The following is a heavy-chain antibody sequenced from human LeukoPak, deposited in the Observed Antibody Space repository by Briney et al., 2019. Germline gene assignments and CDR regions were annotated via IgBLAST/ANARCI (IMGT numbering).Heavy chain of an antibody. CDR3: ARGGDDILTGGAGGDFDY. Sequence: PGASVKVSCKASGYTFTSYDINWVRQATGQGLEWMGWMNPNSGNTGYAQKFQGRVTMTRYTSISTAYMELSSPRSEDTAVYYCARGGDDILTGGAGGDFDYWGQGTLVTVSS. V-gene: IGHV1-8*01. CDR2: MNPNSGNT. D-gene: IGHD3-9*01. CDR1: GYTFTSYD. J-gene: IGHJ4*02.